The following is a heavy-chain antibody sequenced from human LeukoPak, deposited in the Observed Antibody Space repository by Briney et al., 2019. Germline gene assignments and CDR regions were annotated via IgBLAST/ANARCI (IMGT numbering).Heavy chain of an antibody. V-gene: IGHV3-23*01. CDR3: AKDGDCSGGSCYLNWFDP. Sequence: GGSLRLSCAASGFTFSSYSMNWVRQAPGKGLEWVSAISGSGGSTYYADSVKGRFTISRDNSKNTLYLQMNSLRAEDTAVYYCAKDGDCSGGSCYLNWFDPWGQGTLVTVSS. CDR2: ISGSGGST. CDR1: GFTFSSYS. J-gene: IGHJ5*02. D-gene: IGHD2-15*01.